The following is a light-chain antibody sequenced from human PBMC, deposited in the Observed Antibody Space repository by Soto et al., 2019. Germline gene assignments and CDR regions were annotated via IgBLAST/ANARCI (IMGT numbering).Light chain of an antibody. V-gene: IGKV2-28*01. CDR3: MEALQSPLT. CDR1: QSLLHSNGYNY. J-gene: IGKJ4*01. CDR2: LGS. Sequence: DIVITQSPLSLPVTPGEPASISCRSSQSLLHSNGYNYLDWYLQKPGQSPQLLIYLGSSRASGVPDRFSGSGSGTDFTLKISRVEAEDVGVYYCMEALQSPLTFGGGTRWIS.